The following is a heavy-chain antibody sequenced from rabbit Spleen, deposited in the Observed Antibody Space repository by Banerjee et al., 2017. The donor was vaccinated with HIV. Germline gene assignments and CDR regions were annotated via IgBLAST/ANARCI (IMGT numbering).Heavy chain of an antibody. D-gene: IGHD1-1*01. CDR3: ARDVDTIYFRFSL. Sequence: QEQLVESGGGLVKPEGSLKLSCTASGFSFSAGYYMCWVRQAPGKGLEWIACIYISGGSTYYASWAKGRFTISETSSTTVTLQMTSLTAADTATYFCARDVDTIYFRFSLWGPGTLVTVS. CDR1: GFSFSAGYY. CDR2: IYISGGST. J-gene: IGHJ4*01. V-gene: IGHV1S45*01.